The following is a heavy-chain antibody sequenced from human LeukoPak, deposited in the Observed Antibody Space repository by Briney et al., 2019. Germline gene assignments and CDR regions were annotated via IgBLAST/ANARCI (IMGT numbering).Heavy chain of an antibody. V-gene: IGHV4-30-4*01. CDR3: PRRRDYDSSGYDY. Sequence: SETLSLTCTVSGGSISSGDYYWSWIRQPPGKGLEWIGYIYYSGSTYYNPSLKSRVTISVDTSKNQFSLKLSSVTAADTAVYYCPRRRDYDSSGYDYWGQGTLVTVSS. CDR1: GGSISSGDYY. D-gene: IGHD3-22*01. CDR2: IYYSGST. J-gene: IGHJ4*02.